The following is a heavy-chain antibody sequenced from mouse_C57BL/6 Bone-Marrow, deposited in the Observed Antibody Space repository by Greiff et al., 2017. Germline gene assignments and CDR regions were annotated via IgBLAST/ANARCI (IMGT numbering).Heavy chain of an antibody. V-gene: IGHV1-54*01. CDR3: ARSRGLRRQFAY. J-gene: IGHJ3*01. CDR2: INPGSGGT. CDR1: GYAFTNYL. D-gene: IGHD2-4*01. Sequence: VQLQQSGAELVRPGTSVKVSCKASGYAFTNYLIEWVKQRPGQGLEWIGVINPGSGGTNYNEKFKGKATLTADKSSTTAYMQLSSLKSEDSAVYFCARSRGLRRQFAYWGQGTLVTVSA.